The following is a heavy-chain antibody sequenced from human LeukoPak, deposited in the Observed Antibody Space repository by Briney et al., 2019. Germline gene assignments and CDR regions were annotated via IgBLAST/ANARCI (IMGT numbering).Heavy chain of an antibody. V-gene: IGHV4-4*07. CDR2: IYTSGST. D-gene: IGHD3-3*01. J-gene: IGHJ3*02. CDR3: ARWSVRTSYFWSGTEPGDAFDI. Sequence: SETLSLTCTVSGGSISSYYWSWIRQPAGKGLEWIGRIYTSGSTNYNPSLKSRVTMSVDTSKNQFSLKLSSVTAADTAVYYCARWSVRTSYFWSGTEPGDAFDIWGQGTMVTVSS. CDR1: GGSISSYY.